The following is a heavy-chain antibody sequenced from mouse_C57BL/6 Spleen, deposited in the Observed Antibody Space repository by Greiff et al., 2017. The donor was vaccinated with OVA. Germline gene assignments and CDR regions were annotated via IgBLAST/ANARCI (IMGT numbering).Heavy chain of an antibody. CDR2: INYDGSST. CDR1: GFTFSDYY. V-gene: IGHV5-16*01. D-gene: IGHD1-1*01. Sequence: EVQLVESEGGLVQPGSSMKLSCTASGFTFSDYYMAWVRQVPEKGLEWVANINYDGSSTYYLDSLKSRFIISRDNAKNILYLQMSSLKSEDTATYYCARGPYYYGSSTGAMDYWGQGTSVTVSS. J-gene: IGHJ4*01. CDR3: ARGPYYYGSSTGAMDY.